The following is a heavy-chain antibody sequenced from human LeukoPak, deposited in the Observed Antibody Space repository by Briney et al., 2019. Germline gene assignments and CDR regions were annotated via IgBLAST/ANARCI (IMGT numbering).Heavy chain of an antibody. CDR1: GGSISSGDYY. D-gene: IGHD2-2*01. J-gene: IGHJ4*02. V-gene: IGHV4-30-4*02. CDR2: IYYSGST. Sequence: SSDTLSLTCTVSGGSISSGDYYWSWIRQPPGKGLEWIGYIYYSGSTYYNPSLKSRVTISVDTSKNQFSLKLSSVTAADTAVYYCARVVPAAMIDYWGQGTLVTVSS. CDR3: ARVVPAAMIDY.